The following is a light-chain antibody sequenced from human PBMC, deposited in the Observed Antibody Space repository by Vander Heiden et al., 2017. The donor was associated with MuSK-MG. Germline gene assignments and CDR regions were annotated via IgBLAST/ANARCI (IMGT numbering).Light chain of an antibody. V-gene: IGLV3-21*04. CDR3: QVWDSSSDHVV. CDR2: YDS. J-gene: IGLJ2*01. CDR1: NIGSKS. Sequence: SYVLSQRPPVSVAPGKTARITCGRNNIGSKSVHWYQQKPGQAPVLVIYYDSDRPSGIPERFSGSNSGNTATLTISRVEAGDEADYYCQVWDSSSDHVVFGGGTKLTVL.